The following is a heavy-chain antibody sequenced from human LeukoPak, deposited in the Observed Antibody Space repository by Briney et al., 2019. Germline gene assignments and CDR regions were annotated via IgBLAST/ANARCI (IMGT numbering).Heavy chain of an antibody. CDR3: ARQEYCSGGSCYTWFDP. CDR2: IYPADSDI. J-gene: IGHJ5*02. V-gene: IGHV5-51*01. D-gene: IGHD2-15*01. CDR1: GYSINNYW. Sequence: RGESLKISCKGSGYSINNYWIGWVRQMPGKGLEWMGIIYPADSDIRYSPSFQGQVTISADKSISTAYLQWCSLKASDTAMYYCARQEYCSGGSCYTWFDPWGQGTLVTVSS.